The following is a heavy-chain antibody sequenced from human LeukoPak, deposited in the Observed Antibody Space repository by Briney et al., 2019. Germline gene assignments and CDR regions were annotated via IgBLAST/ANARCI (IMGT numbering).Heavy chain of an antibody. J-gene: IGHJ4*02. V-gene: IGHV3-53*01. CDR1: GFTVSSNY. Sequence: GGSLRLSCAASGFTVSSNYMSWVRQAPGKGLEWVSGISGSGDITYYADSVKGRFTISRDNSKNMLYLQMNSLRVGDTAVYYCARGGYCSSNSCYLDYWGQGALVTVSS. CDR2: ISGSGDIT. CDR3: ARGGYCSSNSCYLDY. D-gene: IGHD2-2*01.